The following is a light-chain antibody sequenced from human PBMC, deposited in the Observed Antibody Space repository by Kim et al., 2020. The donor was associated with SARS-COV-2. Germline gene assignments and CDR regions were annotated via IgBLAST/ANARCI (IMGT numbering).Light chain of an antibody. Sequence: SPGQSITISCTGTSSDVGGYNYVSWYQQHPGKAPKLMIYDVSNRPSGVSNRFSGSKSGNTASLTISGLLAEDEADYYCSSYTSILHVVFGGGTQLTV. J-gene: IGLJ2*01. CDR1: SSDVGGYNY. CDR2: DVS. V-gene: IGLV2-14*03. CDR3: SSYTSILHVV.